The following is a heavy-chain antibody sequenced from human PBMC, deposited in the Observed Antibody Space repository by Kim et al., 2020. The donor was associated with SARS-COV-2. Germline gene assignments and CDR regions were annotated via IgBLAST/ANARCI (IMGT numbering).Heavy chain of an antibody. D-gene: IGHD1-26*01. J-gene: IGHJ4*02. Sequence: GGSLRLSCAASGFIFRNYAMTWVRQAPGMGLEWISHIGGSGETTYYADSVKGRFTISRDNSKNTVYLQMNSLRVEDTAVYYCAKTKLGNQGFDYWGQGTLVTVSS. CDR3: AKTKLGNQGFDY. V-gene: IGHV3-23*01. CDR2: IGGSGETT. CDR1: GFIFRNYA.